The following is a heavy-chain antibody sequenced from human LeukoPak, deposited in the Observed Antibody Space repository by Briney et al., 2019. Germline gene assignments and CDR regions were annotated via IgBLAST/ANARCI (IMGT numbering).Heavy chain of an antibody. Sequence: GGSLRLSCAASGFTFSSYWMHWVRQAPGKGLVWVSRINSDGSSTSYADSVKGRFTISRDNAKNTLYLKMNSLRAEDTAVYYCARVGYSSSWYIDYWGQGTLVTVSS. CDR3: ARVGYSSSWYIDY. V-gene: IGHV3-74*01. CDR1: GFTFSSYW. CDR2: INSDGSST. J-gene: IGHJ4*02. D-gene: IGHD6-13*01.